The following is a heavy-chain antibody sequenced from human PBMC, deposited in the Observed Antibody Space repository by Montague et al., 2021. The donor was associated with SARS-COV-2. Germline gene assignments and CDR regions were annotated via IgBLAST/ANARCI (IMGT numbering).Heavy chain of an antibody. J-gene: IGHJ4*02. V-gene: IGHV3-30*09. Sequence: SLRLSCAASGFTFNNYAMHWVRQAPGKGLEWAAIISYDGSNKYYADSVKGRFAISRDNSKSTLYLQMNSLRAEDTAVYYCVRASLIKARIAVAGTTVYWGQGTLVTISS. CDR1: GFTFNNYA. CDR3: VRASLIKARIAVAGTTVY. CDR2: ISYDGSNK. D-gene: IGHD6-19*01.